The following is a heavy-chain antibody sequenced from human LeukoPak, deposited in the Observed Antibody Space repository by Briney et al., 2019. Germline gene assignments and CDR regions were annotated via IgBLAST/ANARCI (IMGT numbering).Heavy chain of an antibody. V-gene: IGHV3-49*04. CDR1: GFTFGDYA. Sequence: GESLKISCTASGFTFGDYAMSWVRQAPGKGLECVGFIKSKASGGTTKYAASVKGRFTVSRADSKSPAYLQMNSLKTEDTAVYYCARDIVGGYGYFDYWGQGSLVTVSS. CDR2: IKSKASGGTT. D-gene: IGHD3-16*01. J-gene: IGHJ4*02. CDR3: ARDIVGGYGYFDY.